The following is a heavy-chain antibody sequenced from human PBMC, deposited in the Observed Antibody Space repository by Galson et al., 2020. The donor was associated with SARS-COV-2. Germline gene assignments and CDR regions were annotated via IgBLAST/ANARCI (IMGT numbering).Heavy chain of an antibody. CDR2: IFSNDEK. J-gene: IGHJ4*02. D-gene: IGHD2-15*01. CDR3: ARILLDCSGGSCYYIFDY. Sequence: ESGPTLVKPTETLTLTCTVSGFSLSNARMGVSWIRQPPGKALEWLAHIFSNDEKSYSTSLKSRLTISKDTSKSQVVLTMTNMDPVDTATYYCARILLDCSGGSCYYIFDYWGQGTLVTVSS. V-gene: IGHV2-26*01. CDR1: GFSLSNARMG.